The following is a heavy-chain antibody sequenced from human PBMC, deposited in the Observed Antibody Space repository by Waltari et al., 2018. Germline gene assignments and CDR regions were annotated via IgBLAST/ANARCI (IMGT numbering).Heavy chain of an antibody. CDR1: GFTFGSYW. D-gene: IGHD1-26*01. Sequence: EVQLVESGGGLVQPGGSLRLSCAASGFTFGSYWMSWVRQAPGKGLEWVANIKQDGSEKYYVDSVKGRFTISRDNAKNSLYLQMNSLRAEDTAVYYCAGYSGSLDAFDIWGQGTMVTVSS. CDR2: IKQDGSEK. CDR3: AGYSGSLDAFDI. J-gene: IGHJ3*02. V-gene: IGHV3-7*01.